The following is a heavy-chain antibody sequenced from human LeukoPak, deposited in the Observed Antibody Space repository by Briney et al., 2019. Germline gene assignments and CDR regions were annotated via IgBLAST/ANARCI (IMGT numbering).Heavy chain of an antibody. V-gene: IGHV4-59*01. Sequence: PSETLSLTCTVSGVSISSYYWSWIRQPPGKGLEWIGYIYYSGSTNYNPSLKSRVTISVDTSKNQFSLKLSSVTAADTAVYYCARVGTEVHTAMVIGWFDPWGQGTLVTVSS. CDR3: ARVGTEVHTAMVIGWFDP. CDR1: GVSISSYY. CDR2: IYYSGST. J-gene: IGHJ5*02. D-gene: IGHD5-18*01.